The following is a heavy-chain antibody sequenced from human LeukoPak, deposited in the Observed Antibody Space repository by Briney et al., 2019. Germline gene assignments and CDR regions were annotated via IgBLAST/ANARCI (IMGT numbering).Heavy chain of an antibody. CDR1: GGTFSSYA. J-gene: IGHJ4*02. CDR2: IMPMFGKA. CDR3: ATEDDYGDYRY. Sequence: ASVKVSCKASGGTFSSYAISWVRQATGQGLGWMGGIMPMFGKANYAQKFQGRVTTTADKATSTAYMELSSLRSEDTAVYYCATEDDYGDYRYWGQGTLVTVSS. V-gene: IGHV1-69*06. D-gene: IGHD4-17*01.